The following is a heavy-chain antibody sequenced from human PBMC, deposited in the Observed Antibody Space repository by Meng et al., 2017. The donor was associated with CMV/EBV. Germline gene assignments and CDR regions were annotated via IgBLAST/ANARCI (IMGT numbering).Heavy chain of an antibody. D-gene: IGHD3-22*01. J-gene: IGHJ4*02. Sequence: GESLKISCAASGSTFSSYSMNWVRQAPGKGLEWVSSISSSSSYIYYADSVKGRFTISRDNAKNSLYLQMNSLRAEDTAVYYCANSDRSSHNPDFDYWGQGTLVTVSS. CDR2: ISSSSSYI. V-gene: IGHV3-21*01. CDR1: GSTFSSYS. CDR3: ANSDRSSHNPDFDY.